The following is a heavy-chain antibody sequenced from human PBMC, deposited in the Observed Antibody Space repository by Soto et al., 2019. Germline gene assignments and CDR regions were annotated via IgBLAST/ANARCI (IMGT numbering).Heavy chain of an antibody. CDR3: ARDRLMATAGTARHYFGLDV. Sequence: SETLSLTCTVSGGSIRSGGYYWSWVRQSPRRGLEWIGNIYYSGSTYYNPSLKSRLTISVDTSKNQFSLNLSSVTAADTAVYYCARDRLMATAGTARHYFGLDVWGQGTTVTVPS. CDR2: IYYSGST. CDR1: GGSIRSGGYY. V-gene: IGHV4-31*03. J-gene: IGHJ6*02. D-gene: IGHD5-18*01.